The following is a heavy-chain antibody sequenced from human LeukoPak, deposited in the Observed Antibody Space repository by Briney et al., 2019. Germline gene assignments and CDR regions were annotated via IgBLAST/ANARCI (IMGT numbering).Heavy chain of an antibody. CDR3: AKDSNSYSRIAASDAFDI. CDR2: IRYDGSNK. Sequence: GGSLRLSCAASGFTFSSYGIHWVRRAPGKGLEWVAFIRYDGSNKYYADSVKARFTISRDNSKNTLYLQMNSLRAEDTAVYYCAKDSNSYSRIAASDAFDIWGQGTMVTVSS. CDR1: GFTFSSYG. V-gene: IGHV3-30*02. J-gene: IGHJ3*02. D-gene: IGHD6-13*01.